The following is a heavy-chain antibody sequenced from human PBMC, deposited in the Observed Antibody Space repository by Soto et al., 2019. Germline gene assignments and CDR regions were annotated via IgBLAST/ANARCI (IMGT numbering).Heavy chain of an antibody. Sequence: QLQLQESGPGLVKPSETLSLTCTVSGGSISSSSYYWGWIRQPPGKGLEWIGSIYYSGSTYYNPYHKTRVTIPVDTSKNQVSLKLSSVTAADTAVYYCARWTTVTTPSFDYWGQGTLVTVSS. CDR1: GGSISSSSYY. D-gene: IGHD4-4*01. J-gene: IGHJ4*02. CDR2: IYYSGST. V-gene: IGHV4-39*01. CDR3: ARWTTVTTPSFDY.